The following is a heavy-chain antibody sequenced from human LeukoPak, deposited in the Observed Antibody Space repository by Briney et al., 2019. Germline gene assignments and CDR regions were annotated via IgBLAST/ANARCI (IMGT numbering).Heavy chain of an antibody. J-gene: IGHJ3*02. CDR3: TRWGGSGWYGAFDI. Sequence: GGSLRLSCAASGFTFSNAWMSWVRQAPGKGLEWVGRIKSKTDGGTTDYAAPVKGRFTISRDDSKNTLYLQMNSLKTEDTAVYYCTRWGGSGWYGAFDIWGQGTMVTVSS. CDR1: GFTFSNAW. CDR2: IKSKTDGGTT. D-gene: IGHD6-19*01. V-gene: IGHV3-15*01.